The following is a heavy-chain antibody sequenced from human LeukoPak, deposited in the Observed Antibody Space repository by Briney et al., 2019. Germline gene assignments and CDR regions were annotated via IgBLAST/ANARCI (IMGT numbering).Heavy chain of an antibody. J-gene: IGHJ5*02. Sequence: GGSLRLSCAASGFTFSSYSMNWVRQAPGKGLEWVSSISSGSSYIYYADSVKGRFAISRDNAKNSLYPQMNRLRAEDTDVYYCARDRSLTIFGVVSIKVDWFDPWGQGTLVTVSS. D-gene: IGHD3-3*01. V-gene: IGHV3-21*01. CDR3: ARDRSLTIFGVVSIKVDWFDP. CDR1: GFTFSSYS. CDR2: ISSGSSYI.